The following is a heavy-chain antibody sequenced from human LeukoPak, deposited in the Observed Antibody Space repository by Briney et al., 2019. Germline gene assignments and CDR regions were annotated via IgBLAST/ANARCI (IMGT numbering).Heavy chain of an antibody. CDR2: ISGSGGST. V-gene: IGHV3-23*01. CDR3: AKFKNRITMIVVVRRYFQH. CDR1: GFTFSSYA. D-gene: IGHD3-22*01. J-gene: IGHJ1*01. Sequence: GGSLRLSCAASGFTFSSYAMSWVRQAPGKGLEWVSAISGSGGSTYYADSVKGRFTISRDNSKNTLYLQMNSLRAEDTAVYYCAKFKNRITMIVVVRRYFQHWGQGTLVTVSS.